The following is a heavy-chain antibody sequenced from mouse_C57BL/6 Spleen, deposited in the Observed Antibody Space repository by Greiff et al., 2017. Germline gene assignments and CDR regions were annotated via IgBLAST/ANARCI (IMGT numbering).Heavy chain of an antibody. Sequence: QVQLQQPGAELVMPGASVKLSCKASGYTFTSYWMHWVKQRPGQGLEWIGEIDPSDSYTNYNQKFKGKSTLTVDKSSSTAYMQLSSLTSEDSAVYYCARGGIPLGYFDVWGTGTTVTVSS. CDR3: ARGGIPLGYFDV. V-gene: IGHV1-69*01. CDR1: GYTFTSYW. CDR2: IDPSDSYT. J-gene: IGHJ1*03.